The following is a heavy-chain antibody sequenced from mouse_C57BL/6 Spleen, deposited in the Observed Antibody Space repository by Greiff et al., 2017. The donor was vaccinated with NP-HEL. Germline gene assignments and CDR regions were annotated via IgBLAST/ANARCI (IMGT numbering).Heavy chain of an antibody. CDR3: ARYRGMAYYSNYDY. Sequence: VQLKESGGGLVQPGGSLSLSCAASGFTFTDYYMSWVRQPPGKALEWLGFISNKANGYTTEYSASVKGRFTISRDNSQSFLYLHMNALRAEDSATYYCARYRGMAYYSNYDYWGQGTTLTVSS. D-gene: IGHD2-5*01. J-gene: IGHJ2*01. V-gene: IGHV7-3*01. CDR2: ISNKANGYTT. CDR1: GFTFTDYY.